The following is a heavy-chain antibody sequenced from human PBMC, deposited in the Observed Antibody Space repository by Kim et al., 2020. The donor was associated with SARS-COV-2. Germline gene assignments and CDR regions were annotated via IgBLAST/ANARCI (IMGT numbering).Heavy chain of an antibody. V-gene: IGHV4-38-2*02. Sequence: SETLSLTCTVSGYSISSGYYWGWIRQPPGKGLEWIGSIYHSGSTYYNPSLKSRVTISVDTSKNQFSLKLSSVTAADTAVYYCADDYGDYWGQGTLVTVSS. J-gene: IGHJ4*02. CDR3: ADDYGDY. CDR2: IYHSGST. CDR1: GYSISSGYY.